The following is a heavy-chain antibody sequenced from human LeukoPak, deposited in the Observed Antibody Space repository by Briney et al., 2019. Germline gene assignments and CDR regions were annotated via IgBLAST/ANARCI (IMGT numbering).Heavy chain of an antibody. CDR2: IWYDGSNK. J-gene: IGHJ6*02. Sequence: GGSLRLSCAASGFTFSSYGMHWVRQAPGKGLEWVALIWYDGSNKYYADSVKGRFTISRDNCKNKVYLQMNSLRAEDTAVYYCARPLSNGYFHDSGGYYPYAMDVWGQGTTVTVSS. D-gene: IGHD3-22*01. CDR1: GFTFSSYG. V-gene: IGHV3-33*01. CDR3: ARPLSNGYFHDSGGYYPYAMDV.